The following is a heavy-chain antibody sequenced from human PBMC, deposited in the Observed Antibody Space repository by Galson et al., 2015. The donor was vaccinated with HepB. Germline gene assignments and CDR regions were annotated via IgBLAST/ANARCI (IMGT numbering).Heavy chain of an antibody. CDR2: FDPEDGET. J-gene: IGHJ4*02. D-gene: IGHD6-19*01. CDR3: ATVAVAGTDFDY. CDR1: GYTLTDLS. V-gene: IGHV1-24*01. Sequence: SVKVSCKVSGYTLTDLSMHWVRQAPGKGLEWMGGFDPEDGETIYAQKFQGRVTMTEDTSTDTAYMELSSLRSEDTAVYYCATVAVAGTDFDYWGQGTLVTVSS.